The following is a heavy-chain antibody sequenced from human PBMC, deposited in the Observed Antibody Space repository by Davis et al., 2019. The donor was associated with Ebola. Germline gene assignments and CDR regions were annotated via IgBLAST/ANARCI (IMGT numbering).Heavy chain of an antibody. CDR2: VTHSGST. D-gene: IGHD4-11*01. CDR1: GGSFSGYY. J-gene: IGHJ5*01. V-gene: IGHV4-34*01. Sequence: MPSETLSLTCAVYGGSFSGYYWRWVRQPPGKGLEWIGEVTHSGSTNYNPSLKSRVPISVDTSKNQFSLKLSSVTAADTAVYYCARGRYSNRFDSWGQGTLVTVSS. CDR3: ARGRYSNRFDS.